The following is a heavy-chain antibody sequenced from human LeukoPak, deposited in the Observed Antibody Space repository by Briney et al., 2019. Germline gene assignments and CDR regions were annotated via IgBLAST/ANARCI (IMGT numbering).Heavy chain of an antibody. J-gene: IGHJ4*02. V-gene: IGHV4-59*01. CDR2: IYYSGST. CDR3: ARGSYSGFDY. Sequence: SETLSLTCTVSGDSISSYYWSWIRQPPGKGLEWIGYIYYSGSTNYSPSLKSRVTISVDTSKNQFSLKLGSVTAADTAVYYCARGSYSGFDYWGQGTLVTVSS. CDR1: GDSISSYY. D-gene: IGHD1-26*01.